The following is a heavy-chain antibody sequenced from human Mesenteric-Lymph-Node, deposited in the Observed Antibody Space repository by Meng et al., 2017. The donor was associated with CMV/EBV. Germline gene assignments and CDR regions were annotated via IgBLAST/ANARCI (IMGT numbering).Heavy chain of an antibody. V-gene: IGHV3-33*06. Sequence: GESLKISCAASGFTFSSYGMHWVRQAPGKGLEWVAVIWYDGSNKYYADSVKGRFTISRDNSKNTLYLQMNSLRADDTAVYYCAKDRYCSRTSCYTGDDLGGRDVWGQGTTVTVSS. CDR2: IWYDGSNK. CDR3: AKDRYCSRTSCYTGDDLGGRDV. J-gene: IGHJ6*02. CDR1: GFTFSSYG. D-gene: IGHD2-2*02.